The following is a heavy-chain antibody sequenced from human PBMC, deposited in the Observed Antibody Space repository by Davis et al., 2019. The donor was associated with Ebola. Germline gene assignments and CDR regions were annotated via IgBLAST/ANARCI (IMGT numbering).Heavy chain of an antibody. Sequence: GGSLRPSCAAPGFTFSGSAMHWVRQASGKGLEWVGRIRSKANSYATAYAASVKGRFTISRDNSKNTLYLQMNSLRAEDTAVYYCARWREWGLLNYWGQGTLVTVSS. D-gene: IGHD1-26*01. CDR3: ARWREWGLLNY. CDR1: GFTFSGSA. V-gene: IGHV3-73*01. J-gene: IGHJ4*02. CDR2: IRSKANSYAT.